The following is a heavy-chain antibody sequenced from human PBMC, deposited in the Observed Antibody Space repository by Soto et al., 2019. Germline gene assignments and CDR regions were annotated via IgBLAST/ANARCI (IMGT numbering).Heavy chain of an antibody. V-gene: IGHV1-58*02. CDR3: AVDRWVSGEPHLFDP. CDR1: GFTFSSSA. CDR2: IVVGSGNT. Sequence: QMQLVQSGPEVKKPGTSVKVSCKTSGFTFSSSAMQWVRQARGQRLEWIGWIVVGSGNTNYAQKFQERVAITRDMSTSTAYMELSSLRSEDTAVYYCAVDRWVSGEPHLFDPWGQGTLVTVSS. J-gene: IGHJ5*02. D-gene: IGHD3-10*01.